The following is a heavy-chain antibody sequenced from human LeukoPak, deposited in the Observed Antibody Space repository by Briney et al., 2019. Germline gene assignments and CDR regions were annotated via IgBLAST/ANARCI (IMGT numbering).Heavy chain of an antibody. CDR3: ARARWDSYDAYDI. CDR1: GYTFTGYY. Sequence: ASVKVSYKASGYTFTGYYMHWVRQAPGQGLEWMGWINPNNPNSGATKYAQNFQGRVTMTRDTSISTAYMELSRLRSDDTAVYYCARARWDSYDAYDIWGQGTMVTVSS. D-gene: IGHD1-26*01. CDR2: INPNNPNSGAT. J-gene: IGHJ3*02. V-gene: IGHV1-2*02.